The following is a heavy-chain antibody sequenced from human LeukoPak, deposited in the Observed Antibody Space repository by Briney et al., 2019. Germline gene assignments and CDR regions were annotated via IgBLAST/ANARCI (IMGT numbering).Heavy chain of an antibody. D-gene: IGHD5-18*01. J-gene: IGHJ4*02. Sequence: GGSLRLSCAASGFTFSSYAMSWVRQAPGKGLEWVSYISSSSSTIYYADSVKGRFTISRDNAKNSLYLQMNSLRAEDTAVYYCARDTYTAMATGDYWGQGTLVTVSS. V-gene: IGHV3-48*01. CDR3: ARDTYTAMATGDY. CDR1: GFTFSSYA. CDR2: ISSSSSTI.